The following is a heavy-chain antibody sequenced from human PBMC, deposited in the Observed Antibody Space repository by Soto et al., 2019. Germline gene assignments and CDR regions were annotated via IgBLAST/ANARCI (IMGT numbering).Heavy chain of an antibody. Sequence: TLSLTCTVSGFSISSGGFYWIWQAQHPGKGLEWIGYIYHSGSTYYNPSLKSRVTISVDTSKNQFSLKLSSVTAADTAVYYCARISPTEYYFDYWGQGTLVTVSS. CDR1: GFSISSGGFY. CDR2: IYHSGST. V-gene: IGHV4-31*03. CDR3: ARISPTEYYFDY. J-gene: IGHJ4*02.